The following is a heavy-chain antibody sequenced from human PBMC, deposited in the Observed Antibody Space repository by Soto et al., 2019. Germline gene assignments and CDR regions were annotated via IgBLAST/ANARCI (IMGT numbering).Heavy chain of an antibody. CDR2: INPSGGST. J-gene: IGHJ4*02. CDR1: GYTFSTYY. CDR3: ARYDYNGYYFDY. Sequence: QVQLVQSGAEVKKPGASVKVSCKASGYTFSTYYMHWVRQAPGQGYEWMGIINPSGGSTTYAQKFQGRVTMPRDTSTTTVYMELSSLKSEDTAVYSCARYDYNGYYFDYWGQGTLVTVSS. V-gene: IGHV1-46*01. D-gene: IGHD4-4*01.